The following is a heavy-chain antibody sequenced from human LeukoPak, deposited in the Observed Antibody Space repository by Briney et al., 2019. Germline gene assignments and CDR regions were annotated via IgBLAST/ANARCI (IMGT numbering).Heavy chain of an antibody. J-gene: IGHJ4*02. CDR3: ARHFLSATASLLDY. Sequence: GESLKISCKGSGYSFTTYWLAWVRQMPGKGLECMGIIYPGDSEIRYSPSFQGQVTISADKSISTAYLQWSSLKASDTAMYFCARHFLSATASLLDYWGQGTLVPVSS. CDR1: GYSFTTYW. D-gene: IGHD2-21*02. CDR2: IYPGDSEI. V-gene: IGHV5-51*01.